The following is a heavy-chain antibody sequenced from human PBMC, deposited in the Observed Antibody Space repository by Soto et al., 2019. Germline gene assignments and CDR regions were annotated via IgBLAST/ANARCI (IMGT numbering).Heavy chain of an antibody. D-gene: IGHD4-17*01. J-gene: IGHJ4*02. V-gene: IGHV2-5*02. CDR2: IYWDDSY. Sequence: QITLKESGPTLVKPTQTLTLTCTFSGFSLSTSGVGVGWIRQPPGKALEWLAVIYWDDSYHYSPSLRSRLTITKYTSKNQVGLTMTNIDPVDTATYYCAPKGYGDSPLAYWGQGTLVTVSS. CDR1: GFSLSTSGVG. CDR3: APKGYGDSPLAY.